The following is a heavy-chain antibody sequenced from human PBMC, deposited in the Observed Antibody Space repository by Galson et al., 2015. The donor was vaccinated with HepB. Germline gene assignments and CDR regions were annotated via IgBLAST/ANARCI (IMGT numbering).Heavy chain of an antibody. V-gene: IGHV1-18*01. Sequence: SVKVSCKAAGYTFTSYGINWVRQAPGQGLEWMGWINTYNDNTIYAQKVQGRVTMTTDTSTSTAYMELRSLRSDDTALYYCARSNSDKDAFDIWGQGTVVTVSS. CDR2: INTYNDNT. J-gene: IGHJ3*02. D-gene: IGHD1-1*01. CDR1: GYTFTSYG. CDR3: ARSNSDKDAFDI.